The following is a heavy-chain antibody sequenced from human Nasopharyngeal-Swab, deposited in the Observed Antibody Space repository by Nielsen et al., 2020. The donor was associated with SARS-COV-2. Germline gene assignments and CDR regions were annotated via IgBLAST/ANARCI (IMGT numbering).Heavy chain of an antibody. CDR3: AKDIAKHFDY. J-gene: IGHJ4*02. CDR1: GFTFSSYA. V-gene: IGHV3-23*01. D-gene: IGHD6-13*01. CDR2: ISGSGGST. Sequence: GESLQISCAASGFTFSSYAMSWVRQAPGKGLEWVSAISGSGGSTYYADSVKGRFTISRDNSKNTLYLQMNSLRAEDTAVYYCAKDIAKHFDYWGQGTLVTVSS.